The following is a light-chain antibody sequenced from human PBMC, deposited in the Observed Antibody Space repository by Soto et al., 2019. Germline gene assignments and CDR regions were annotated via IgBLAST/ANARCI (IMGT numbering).Light chain of an antibody. V-gene: IGLV1-44*01. CDR3: AAWDDSLNGAV. J-gene: IGLJ2*01. Sequence: QAVVTQPPSASGNPGQRVTISCSGSSSNIGSNTVNWYQQLPGTAPKLLIYSNNQRPSGVPDRFSGSKSGTSASLAISGLQSEDEADYYCAAWDDSLNGAVFGGGTKLTVL. CDR2: SNN. CDR1: SSNIGSNT.